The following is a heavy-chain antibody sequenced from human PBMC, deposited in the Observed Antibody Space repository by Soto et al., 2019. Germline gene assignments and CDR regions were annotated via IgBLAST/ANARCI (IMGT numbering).Heavy chain of an antibody. J-gene: IGHJ4*02. V-gene: IGHV3-74*01. Sequence: EAQLVETGGGLVQPWGSLRLSCAASGFTFSTYWMHWVRQAPGGGLVWVSRIKGDESNTNYADSVKGRFTISRDNAKNTVYLQMNSLRAEDTAIYYCARGALRAYYLDYWGQGVLVTVSS. CDR1: GFTFSTYW. D-gene: IGHD3-10*01. CDR2: IKGDESNT. CDR3: ARGALRAYYLDY.